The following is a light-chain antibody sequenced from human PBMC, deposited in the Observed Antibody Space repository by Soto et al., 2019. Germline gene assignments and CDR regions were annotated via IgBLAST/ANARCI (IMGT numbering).Light chain of an antibody. J-gene: IGKJ1*01. Sequence: DIQMTQSPSSLSASVGDRVTISCRATQDISNYLAWYQQKPGKVPNLLIYAASTLQSGVPSRFSGSGSGTDFTLTISSLQPEDVATYYCQKYNSAPPWTFGQGTKVEIK. CDR1: QDISNY. CDR2: AAS. V-gene: IGKV1-27*01. CDR3: QKYNSAPPWT.